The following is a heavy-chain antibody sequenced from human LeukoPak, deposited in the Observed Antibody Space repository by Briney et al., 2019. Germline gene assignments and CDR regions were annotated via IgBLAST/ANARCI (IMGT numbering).Heavy chain of an antibody. CDR3: AKVGPVVTQTAHFDS. CDR2: ISYNENTE. CDR1: GFTLSNYG. D-gene: IGHD2-2*01. J-gene: IGHJ4*02. V-gene: IGHV3-30*18. Sequence: PGRSLRLSCAASGFTLSNYGMHWVRQAPGKGLEWVAVISYNENTENYADSVKGRFTISRDNPKNKLYLQLNSLRPEDTAVYYCAKVGPVVTQTAHFDSWGQGTLVTVSS.